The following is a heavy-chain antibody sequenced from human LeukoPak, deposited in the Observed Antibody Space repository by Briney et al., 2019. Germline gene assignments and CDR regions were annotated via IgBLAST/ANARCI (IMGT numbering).Heavy chain of an antibody. J-gene: IGHJ4*02. V-gene: IGHV4-4*08. CDR3: AREIGGYSYGYVPREVSYYFDY. CDR1: GGSFSNYY. D-gene: IGHD5-18*01. CDR2: IYNSGNT. Sequence: SETLSLTCTVSGGSFSNYYWSWIRQPPGKGLEYIGYIYNSGNTNYNPSLKSRVTISVDTSKNQFSLKLSSVTAADTAVYYCAREIGGYSYGYVPREVSYYFDYWGQGTLVTVSS.